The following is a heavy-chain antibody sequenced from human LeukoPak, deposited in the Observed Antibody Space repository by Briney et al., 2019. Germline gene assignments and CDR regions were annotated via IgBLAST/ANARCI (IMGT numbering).Heavy chain of an antibody. CDR2: TWREGSDK. J-gene: IGHJ4*02. D-gene: IGHD3-3*01. Sequence: PGGSLRLSCAASGFTFSTYGMLWVRQAPGKGLEWVALTWREGSDKYADSVKGRFAISRDNSKNTLFLQMNSLRAEDTAVYYCARDRDFWSGYSFDYWGQGTLVTVSS. V-gene: IGHV3-30*02. CDR1: GFTFSTYG. CDR3: ARDRDFWSGYSFDY.